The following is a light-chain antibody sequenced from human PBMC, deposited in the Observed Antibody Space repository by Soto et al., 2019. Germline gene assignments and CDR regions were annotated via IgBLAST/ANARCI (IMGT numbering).Light chain of an antibody. J-gene: IGLJ1*01. CDR2: EVN. V-gene: IGLV2-18*01. Sequence: QSALTQPPSVSGSPGQSVTISCTGTSSDLGSYNRVSWYQQPPGTAPKLMIYEVNSRPSGVPDRFSGSKSGSTASLTISGLQAEDEADYYCSLYISGSTDVFGTGTKLTVL. CDR1: SSDLGSYNR. CDR3: SLYISGSTDV.